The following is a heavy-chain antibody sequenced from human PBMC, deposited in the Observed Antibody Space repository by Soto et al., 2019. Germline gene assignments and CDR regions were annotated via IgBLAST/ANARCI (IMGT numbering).Heavy chain of an antibody. CDR3: SRGGAIRETAVSYYFDY. CDR1: GYPISSGHY. V-gene: IGHV4-38-2*01. D-gene: IGHD1-26*01. Sequence: LSLTCGVSGYPISSGHYWAWIRQPPGRGLEWIGSIYHSGRTSYKSSLKSRVTISVDTFNNQISLKLSSVTAADTAVYYCSRGGAIRETAVSYYFDYWGQGTLVTVSS. J-gene: IGHJ4*02. CDR2: IYHSGRT.